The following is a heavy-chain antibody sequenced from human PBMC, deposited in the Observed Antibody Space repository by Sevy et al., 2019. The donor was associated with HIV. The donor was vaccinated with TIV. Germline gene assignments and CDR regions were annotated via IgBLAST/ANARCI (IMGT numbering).Heavy chain of an antibody. CDR2: IFRTGKA. J-gene: IGHJ4*02. CDR1: GDSINNNRW. D-gene: IGHD1-1*01. CDR3: ARHMTTTGTRGFHY. V-gene: IGHV4-4*02. Sequence: SETLSLTCSLSGDSINNNRWWSWVRQPPGQGLEWIGEIFRTGKANYNASLESRVTISVDPSNNQIYLRLTSVTAADTAFYYCARHMTTTGTRGFHYWGQGALVSVSS.